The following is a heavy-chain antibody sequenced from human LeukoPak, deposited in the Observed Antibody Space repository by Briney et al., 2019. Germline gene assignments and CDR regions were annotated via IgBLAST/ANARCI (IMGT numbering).Heavy chain of an antibody. J-gene: IGHJ4*02. V-gene: IGHV4-59*08. CDR2: IYYSGST. CDR3: ARHFYGSGSYN. CDR1: GGSISSYY. D-gene: IGHD3-10*01. Sequence: SETLSLTCTVSGGSISSYYWSWLRQPPGKGLKWIGYIYYSGSTNYNPSLKSRVTISVDTSKNQFSLKLSSVTAADTAVYYCARHFYGSGSYNWGQGTLVTVSS.